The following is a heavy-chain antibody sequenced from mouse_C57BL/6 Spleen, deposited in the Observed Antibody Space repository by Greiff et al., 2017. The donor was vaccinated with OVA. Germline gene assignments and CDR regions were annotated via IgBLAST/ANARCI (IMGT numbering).Heavy chain of an antibody. V-gene: IGHV1-52*01. CDR2: IDPSDSET. CDR1: GYTFTSYW. D-gene: IGHD2-12*01. CDR3: AAYSPAWFAY. J-gene: IGHJ3*01. Sequence: QVQLQQPGAELVRPGSSVKLSCKASGYTFTSYWMHWVKQRPIQGLEWIGNIDPSDSETPYNQKFKDKATLTVDKSSSTAYMQLSSLTSEDSAVYYCAAYSPAWFAYWGQGTLVTVSA.